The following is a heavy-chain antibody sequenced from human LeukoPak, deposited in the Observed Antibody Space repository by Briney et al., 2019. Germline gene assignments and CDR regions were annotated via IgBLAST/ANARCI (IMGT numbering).Heavy chain of an antibody. CDR3: ARAGGTIFGVVIPFGY. J-gene: IGHJ4*02. V-gene: IGHV3-66*02. CDR1: GFTVSSNY. D-gene: IGHD3-3*01. Sequence: GGSLRLSCAASGFTVSSNYMSWVRQAPGKGLEWVSVIYSGGSTYYADSVKGRFTISRDNSKNTLYLQMNSLRAEDTAVYYCARAGGTIFGVVIPFGYWGQGTLVTVSS. CDR2: IYSGGST.